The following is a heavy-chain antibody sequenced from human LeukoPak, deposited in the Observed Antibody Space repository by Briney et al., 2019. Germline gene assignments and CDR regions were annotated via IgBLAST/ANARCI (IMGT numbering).Heavy chain of an antibody. J-gene: IGHJ6*03. CDR3: AREGRCSSTSCYKLYYYYYYMDV. CDR2: IYTSGST. V-gene: IGHV4-4*07. D-gene: IGHD2-2*02. CDR1: GGSISSYY. Sequence: PSETLSLTCTVSGGSISSYYWSWIRQPAGNGLEWIGRIYTSGSTNYNPSLKSRVTMSVDTSKNQFSLKLSSVTAADTAVYYCAREGRCSSTSCYKLYYYYYYMDVWGKGTTVTVSS.